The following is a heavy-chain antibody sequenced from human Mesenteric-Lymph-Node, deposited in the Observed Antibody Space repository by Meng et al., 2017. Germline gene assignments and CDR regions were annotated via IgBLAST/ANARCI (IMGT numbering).Heavy chain of an antibody. CDR1: GGSFSGYY. J-gene: IGHJ4*02. CDR3: ARDSFRSSFDS. CDR2: INHSGST. V-gene: IGHV4-34*01. Sequence: SETLSLTCAVYGGSFSGYYWSWIRQPPGKGLEWIGEINHSGSTNYNPSLKSRVTISVDTSKNQFSLKLSSVTAADTAVYYCARDSFRSSFDSWGQGTLVTVSS. D-gene: IGHD2-21*01.